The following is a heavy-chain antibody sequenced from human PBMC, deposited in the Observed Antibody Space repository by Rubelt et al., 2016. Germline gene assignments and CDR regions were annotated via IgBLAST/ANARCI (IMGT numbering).Heavy chain of an antibody. J-gene: IGHJ4*02. CDR2: LSAYNGNT. CDR1: GYTFTSYG. V-gene: IGHV1-18*01. Sequence: QVQLVQSGAEVKKPGASVKVSCKASGYTFTSYGISWVRQAPGQGLEWMGWLSAYNGNTYYAQKLQGRVTMTTDTCTSTAYMGLRSLRSDDTAVYYCARVISGVEYSSSWHFDYWGQGTLVTVSS. D-gene: IGHD6-13*01. CDR3: ARVISGVEYSSSWHFDY.